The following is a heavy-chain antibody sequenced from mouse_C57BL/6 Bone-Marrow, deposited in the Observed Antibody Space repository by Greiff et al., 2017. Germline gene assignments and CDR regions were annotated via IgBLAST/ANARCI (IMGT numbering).Heavy chain of an antibody. Sequence: QVQLQQPGAELVKPGASVKMSCKASGYTFTSYWITWVKQRPGQGLEWIGDIYPGSGSTNYNEKFKSKATLTVDKSYSTAYMQLSSLTSEDSAVYYCARPYYSNYWYFDFWGTGTTVTVSA. CDR2: IYPGSGST. J-gene: IGHJ1*03. CDR1: GYTFTSYW. D-gene: IGHD2-5*01. CDR3: ARPYYSNYWYFDF. V-gene: IGHV1-55*01.